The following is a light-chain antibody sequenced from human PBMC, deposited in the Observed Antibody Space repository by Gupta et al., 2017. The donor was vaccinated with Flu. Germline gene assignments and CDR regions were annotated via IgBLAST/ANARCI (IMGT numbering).Light chain of an antibody. CDR1: QSISSW. J-gene: IGKJ2*01. V-gene: IGKV1-5*03. CDR3: QQYHTYPYT. CDR2: KAS. Sequence: GDRVTITCRARQSISSWLAWYQQKPGKAPKVLIYKASSLESGVPSRFSGSGSGTEFTLTISSLQPDDFATYYCQQYHTYPYTFGQGTKLEMK.